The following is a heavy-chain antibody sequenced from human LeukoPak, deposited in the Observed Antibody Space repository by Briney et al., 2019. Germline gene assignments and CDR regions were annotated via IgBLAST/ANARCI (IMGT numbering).Heavy chain of an antibody. D-gene: IGHD6-13*01. CDR2: INPSGGST. J-gene: IGHJ3*02. V-gene: IGHV1-46*01. Sequence: GASVKVSCKASGYTFTSYYMHWVRQAPGQGLEWMGIINPSGGSTSYAQKFQGRVTMTRDTSTSTVYMELSSLRSEDTAVYYCARGASSSWGMGLGAFDIWGQGTMVTVSS. CDR1: GYTFTSYY. CDR3: ARGASSSWGMGLGAFDI.